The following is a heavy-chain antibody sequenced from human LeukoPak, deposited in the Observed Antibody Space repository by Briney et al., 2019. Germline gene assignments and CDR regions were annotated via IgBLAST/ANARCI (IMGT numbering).Heavy chain of an antibody. V-gene: IGHV3-23*01. CDR2: ISGSGGNT. J-gene: IGHJ4*02. CDR3: AKGIDTTGYYPFDY. Sequence: PGGSLRLSCAASGLTFNTYAMSWVRQAPGKGLEWTSAISGSGGNTYYADSVRGRFTISRDNSKNTLYLQMNSLRAEDTAVYSCAKGIDTTGYYPFDYWGQGTLVTVSS. D-gene: IGHD3-22*01. CDR1: GLTFNTYA.